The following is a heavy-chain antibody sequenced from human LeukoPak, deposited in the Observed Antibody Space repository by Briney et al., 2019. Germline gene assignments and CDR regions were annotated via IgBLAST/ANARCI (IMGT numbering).Heavy chain of an antibody. CDR2: IYYGGST. Sequence: SETQSLTCTVSGGSISSSTYYWDWIRQPPGKGLQWIGSIYYGGSTYYNPSLKSRVHMSVDTSKNQFSLKLNSVTAADTAVYYCARRGLGELDYWGQGTLVTVSS. J-gene: IGHJ4*02. CDR3: ARRGLGELDY. CDR1: GGSISSSTYY. D-gene: IGHD3-10*01. V-gene: IGHV4-39*01.